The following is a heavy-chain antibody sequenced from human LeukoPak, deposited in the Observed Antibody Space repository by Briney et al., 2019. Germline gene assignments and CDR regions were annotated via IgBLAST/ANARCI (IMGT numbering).Heavy chain of an antibody. CDR2: ISGSGGST. Sequence: GGSLRLSCAASGFTFSSYAMSWVRQAPGKGLEWVSAISGSGGSTYYADSAKGRFTISRDNSKNTLYLQMNSLRAEDTAVYYCAKVLYGSGSYYFSYFDYWGQGTLVTVSS. D-gene: IGHD3-10*01. V-gene: IGHV3-23*01. CDR1: GFTFSSYA. CDR3: AKVLYGSGSYYFSYFDY. J-gene: IGHJ4*02.